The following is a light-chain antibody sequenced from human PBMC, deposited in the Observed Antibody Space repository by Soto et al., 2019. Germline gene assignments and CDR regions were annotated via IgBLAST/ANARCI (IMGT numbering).Light chain of an antibody. J-gene: IGKJ3*01. CDR2: SAS. CDR3: QQYGNSPS. CDR1: HSMSSSF. V-gene: IGKV3-20*01. Sequence: EIVLTQSPGTLSLSPGERATLSCRASHSMSSSFLGWYQQKPGQAPRLLIYSASSRATGIPDRFSGSGSGTDFTLTISRLEPEDFAVYYCQQYGNSPSFGPGTTVDIK.